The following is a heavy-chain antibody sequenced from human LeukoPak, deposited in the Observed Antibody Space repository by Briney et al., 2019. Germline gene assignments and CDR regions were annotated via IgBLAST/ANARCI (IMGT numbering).Heavy chain of an antibody. CDR1: GGSISSGGYY. Sequence: SETLSLTCTVSGGSISSGGYYWSWIRQHPGKGLEWIGYIYYSGSTNYNPSLKSRVTISVDTSKNQFSLKLSSVTAADTAVYYCARGVRGPGLYYYMDVWGKGTTVTVSS. V-gene: IGHV4-61*08. D-gene: IGHD3-10*01. CDR2: IYYSGST. CDR3: ARGVRGPGLYYYMDV. J-gene: IGHJ6*03.